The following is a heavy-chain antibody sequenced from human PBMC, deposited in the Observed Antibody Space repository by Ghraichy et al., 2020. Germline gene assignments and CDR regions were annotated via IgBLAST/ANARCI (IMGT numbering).Heavy chain of an antibody. D-gene: IGHD4-23*01. Sequence: SQTLSLTCTVSGGSISSSSYYWGWIRQPPGKGLEWIGSIYYSGSTYYNPSLKSRVTISVDTSKNQFSLKLSSVTAADTAVYYCAALEVVSWGFDYWGQGTLVTVSS. CDR1: GGSISSSSYY. J-gene: IGHJ4*02. V-gene: IGHV4-39*01. CDR3: AALEVVSWGFDY. CDR2: IYYSGST.